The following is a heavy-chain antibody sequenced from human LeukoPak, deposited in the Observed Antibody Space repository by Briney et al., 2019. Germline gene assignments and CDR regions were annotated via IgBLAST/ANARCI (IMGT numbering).Heavy chain of an antibody. CDR2: IYTSGST. CDR3: ATLGYSYGTDY. Sequence: PSQTLSLTCTVSGDSISSGNYYWTWIRQPAGKGLEWIGRIYTSGSTNYNPSLKSRVTISVDTSKNQFSLKLSSVTAADTAVYYCATLGYSYGTDYWGQGTLVTVSS. V-gene: IGHV4-61*02. J-gene: IGHJ4*02. CDR1: GDSISSGNYY. D-gene: IGHD5-18*01.